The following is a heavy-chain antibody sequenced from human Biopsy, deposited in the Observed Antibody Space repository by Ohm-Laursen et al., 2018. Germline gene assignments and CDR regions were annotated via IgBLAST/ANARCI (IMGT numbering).Heavy chain of an antibody. J-gene: IGHJ5*02. CDR2: TYYRSQWHS. CDR3: ARETPTGIPFNWFDP. V-gene: IGHV6-1*01. Sequence: QTPSLTCAISGDSVSNKDAAWNWIRRSPSRGLEWLGRTYYRSQWHSDYAVFVRSRITIKSDTSRNQFSLQLNSVTPDDTAVYFCARETPTGIPFNWFDPWGQGTLVTVSS. D-gene: IGHD1-1*01. CDR1: GDSVSNKDAA.